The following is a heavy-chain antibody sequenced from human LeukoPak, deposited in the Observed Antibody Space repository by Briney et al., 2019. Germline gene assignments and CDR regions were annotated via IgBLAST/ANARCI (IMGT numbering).Heavy chain of an antibody. D-gene: IGHD1-14*01. CDR2: ISGSGTTI. CDR3: ARGWTTLDS. Sequence: GGSLRLSCAASGFTLSEYYMSWIRQAPGKGLEWLSHISGSGTTIYDADSVKGRFTISRDNAKNSLSLQMDSLRDEDTAVYYCARGWTTLDSWGQETLVTVSS. CDR1: GFTLSEYY. J-gene: IGHJ4*02. V-gene: IGHV3-11*01.